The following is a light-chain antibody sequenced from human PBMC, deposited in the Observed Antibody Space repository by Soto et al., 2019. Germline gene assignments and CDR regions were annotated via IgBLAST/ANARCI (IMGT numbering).Light chain of an antibody. V-gene: IGKV2-30*01. Sequence: DVVMTQSPLSLPVTLGQPASISCRSSQSLVYSDGNTYLNWFHQRPGQSPRRLIYKVSNRDSGDPDKFIGSVAGHDFTLKISRVEAEDVGVYYCMQGTYWPRLTFGGGTKVEIK. CDR3: MQGTYWPRLT. CDR2: KVS. CDR1: QSLVYSDGNTY. J-gene: IGKJ4*01.